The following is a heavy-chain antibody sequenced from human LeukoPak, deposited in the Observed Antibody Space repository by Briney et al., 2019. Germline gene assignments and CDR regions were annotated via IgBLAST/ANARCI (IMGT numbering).Heavy chain of an antibody. V-gene: IGHV1-2*02. CDR2: INPNSGGT. CDR1: AYTFTGYY. Sequence: ASVKVSCKASAYTFTGYYLHWVRQAPGQGLEWMGWINPNSGGTNYAQKFQGRVTMTRDTSISTAYMELSSLRSDDTAVFYCARADSSTWDSFDYWGQGTLVTVSS. D-gene: IGHD6-13*01. J-gene: IGHJ4*02. CDR3: ARADSSTWDSFDY.